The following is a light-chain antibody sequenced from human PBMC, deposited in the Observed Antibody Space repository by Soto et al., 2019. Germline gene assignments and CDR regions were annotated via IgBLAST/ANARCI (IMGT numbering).Light chain of an antibody. CDR2: DAS. CDR3: QQYNSYSWT. V-gene: IGKV1-5*01. J-gene: IGKJ1*01. CDR1: QDISSY. Sequence: DIHMTQSPSSLSASVGDRFTMTCQASQDISSYLNWYQQKPGKAPKLLIYDASSLESGVPSRFSGSGSGTEFTLTISSLQPDDFATYYCQQYNSYSWTFGQGTKVDIK.